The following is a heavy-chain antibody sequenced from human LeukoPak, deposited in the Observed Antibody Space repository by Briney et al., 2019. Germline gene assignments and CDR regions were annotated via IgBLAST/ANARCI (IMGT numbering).Heavy chain of an antibody. CDR1: GFTFSSYE. V-gene: IGHV3-48*03. D-gene: IGHD3-10*02. J-gene: IGHJ6*04. CDR3: AELGITMIGGV. CDR2: ISSSGSTI. Sequence: GGSLRLSCAASGFTFSSYEMSWVRQAPGKGLEWVSYISSSGSTIYYADSVKGRFTISRDNAKNSLYLQMNSLRAEDTAVYYCAELGITMIGGVWGKGTTVTISS.